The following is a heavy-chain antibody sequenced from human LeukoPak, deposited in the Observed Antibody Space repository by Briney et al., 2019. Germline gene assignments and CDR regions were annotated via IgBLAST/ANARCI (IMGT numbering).Heavy chain of an antibody. CDR2: IYPGDSDT. J-gene: IGHJ6*02. CDR3: ARRRPPPLSSGFPEYGMDV. Sequence: GESLKISCKGSGYSFTSYWIGWVRQMPGRGLEWMGIIYPGDSDTRYSPSFQVQVTISADKAISTAYLQWSSLKASDTAMYYCARRRPPPLSSGFPEYGMDVWGQGTTVTVSS. CDR1: GYSFTSYW. V-gene: IGHV5-51*01. D-gene: IGHD3-22*01.